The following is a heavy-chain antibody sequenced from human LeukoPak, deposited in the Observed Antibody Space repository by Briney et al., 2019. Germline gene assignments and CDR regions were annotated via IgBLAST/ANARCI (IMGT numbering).Heavy chain of an antibody. CDR2: ISSSSSTI. J-gene: IGHJ2*01. D-gene: IGHD3-16*02. CDR1: GFTFSSYS. V-gene: IGHV3-48*04. CDR3: ATPRGYDYVWGSYCYPTPYWYFDL. Sequence: GGSLRLSCAASGFTFSSYSMNWVRQAPGKGLEWVSYISSSSSTIYYADSVKGRFTISRDNAKNSLYLQMNSLRAEDTAVDYCATPRGYDYVWGSYCYPTPYWYFDLWGRGTLVTVSS.